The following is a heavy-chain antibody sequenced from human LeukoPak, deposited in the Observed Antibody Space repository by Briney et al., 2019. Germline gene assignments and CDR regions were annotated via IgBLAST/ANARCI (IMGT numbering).Heavy chain of an antibody. D-gene: IGHD2-2*02. CDR3: AREQGYCSSTSCYRDYYYYMDV. Sequence: SENLSLTCTVSGGSISSYYWSWIRQPPGKGLEWIGYIYYSGSTNYNPSLKSRVTISVDTSKNQFSLKLSSVTAADTAVYYCAREQGYCSSTSCYRDYYYYMDVWGKGTTVTVSS. J-gene: IGHJ6*03. CDR2: IYYSGST. CDR1: GGSISSYY. V-gene: IGHV4-59*01.